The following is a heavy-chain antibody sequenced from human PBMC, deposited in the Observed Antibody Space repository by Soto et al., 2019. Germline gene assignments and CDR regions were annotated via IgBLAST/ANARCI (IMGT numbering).Heavy chain of an antibody. CDR2: ISSSSSTI. CDR3: ARESTYYDILSFYFGHRKYYYMVV. D-gene: IGHD3-9*01. Sequence: GGALILSCAASGFTFRSYSMNGVRQAPGKGLEWVSYISSSSSTIYYADSVKGRFTISRDNAKNSLYLQMNSLRAEDTAVYYCARESTYYDILSFYFGHRKYYYMVVCCTGTSVTV. J-gene: IGHJ6*03. V-gene: IGHV3-48*01. CDR1: GFTFRSYS.